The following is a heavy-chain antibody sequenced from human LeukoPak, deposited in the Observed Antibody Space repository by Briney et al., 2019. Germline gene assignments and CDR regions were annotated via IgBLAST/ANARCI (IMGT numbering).Heavy chain of an antibody. CDR1: GFTFSSYG. J-gene: IGHJ4*02. CDR2: IRYDGSNK. Sequence: SGGSLRLSCAASGFTFSSYGMHWVRQAPGKGLEWVAFIRYDGSNKYYADSVKGRFTISRDNSKNTLYLQMNSLRAEDTAVYYCAKVSVRMATIMDFDYWGQGTLVTVSS. CDR3: AKVSVRMATIMDFDY. V-gene: IGHV3-30*02. D-gene: IGHD5-24*01.